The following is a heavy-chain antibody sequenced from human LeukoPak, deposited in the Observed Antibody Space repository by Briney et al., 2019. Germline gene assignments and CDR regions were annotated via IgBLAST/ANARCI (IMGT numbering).Heavy chain of an antibody. CDR3: ATVRRIGKYYGEFGY. V-gene: IGHV3-7*01. J-gene: IGHJ4*02. D-gene: IGHD3-10*01. CDR1: GFTFSSYW. CDR2: IEQDGGEK. Sequence: GSLRLSCAASGFTFSSYWMSWVRQAPGKGLEWVANIEQDGGEKYYADSVEGRFTISRDNTKNSMSLQMNSLRDEDTAVYYCATVRRIGKYYGEFGYWGQGTLVTVSS.